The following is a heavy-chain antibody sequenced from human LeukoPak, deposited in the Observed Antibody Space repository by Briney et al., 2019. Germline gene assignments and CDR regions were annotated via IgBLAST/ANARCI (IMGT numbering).Heavy chain of an antibody. CDR1: GGSISSYY. Sequence: SETLSLTCTVSGGSISSYYWSWIRQPAGKGLEWIGRIYTSGSTNYNPSLKSRVTMSVDTPKNQFSLKLSSVTAADTAVYYCARGYYDPAPFDYWGQGTLVTVSS. V-gene: IGHV4-4*07. CDR2: IYTSGST. D-gene: IGHD3-22*01. CDR3: ARGYYDPAPFDY. J-gene: IGHJ4*02.